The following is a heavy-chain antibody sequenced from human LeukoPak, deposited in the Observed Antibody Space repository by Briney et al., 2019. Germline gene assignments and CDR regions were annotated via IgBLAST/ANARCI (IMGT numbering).Heavy chain of an antibody. CDR3: AREGSVSQRTGIDY. V-gene: IGHV1-2*02. CDR1: GYTFTGYY. J-gene: IGHJ4*02. Sequence: ASVKVSCKASGYTFTGYYMHWVRQAPGQGLEWMGWINPNSGGTNYAQKFQGRVTMTRDTSISTAYMELSRLRSDDTAVYYCAREGSVSQRTGIDYWDQGTLVTVSS. CDR2: INPNSGGT. D-gene: IGHD1-1*01.